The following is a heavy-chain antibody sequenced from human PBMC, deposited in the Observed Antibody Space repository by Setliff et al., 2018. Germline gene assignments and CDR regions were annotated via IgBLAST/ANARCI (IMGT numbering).Heavy chain of an antibody. D-gene: IGHD3-10*01. V-gene: IGHV4-39*01. CDR3: ARHKSNGSGSYPSLYMDI. Sequence: SETLSLTCRVSGGSISSGNYYWGLIRQPPGKGLEWVATIYYSGSTYSNPSLKSRLIISVDAPDNQFSVKLSSVTAADTAVYYCARHKSNGSGSYPSLYMDIWGKGIMVTVSS. CDR1: GGSISSGNYY. CDR2: IYYSGST. J-gene: IGHJ6*03.